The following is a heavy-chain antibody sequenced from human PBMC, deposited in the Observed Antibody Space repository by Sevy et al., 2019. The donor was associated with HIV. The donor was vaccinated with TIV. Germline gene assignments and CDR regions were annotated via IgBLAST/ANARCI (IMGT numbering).Heavy chain of an antibody. J-gene: IGHJ4*02. CDR3: AKSGRYTSSWSVDYFDY. D-gene: IGHD6-13*01. V-gene: IGHV3-23*01. CDR1: GFTFSSYA. CDR2: ISGSGGTT. Sequence: GGSLRLSCAASGFTFSSYAVSWVRQAPGKGLEWVSAISGSGGTTYYAESVKGRFTISRDNSKNTLYLQMNSLRAEDTAVYFCAKSGRYTSSWSVDYFDYWGQGTVVTVCS.